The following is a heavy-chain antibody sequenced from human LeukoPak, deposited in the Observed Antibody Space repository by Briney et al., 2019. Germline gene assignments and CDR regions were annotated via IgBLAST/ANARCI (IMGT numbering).Heavy chain of an antibody. V-gene: IGHV1-8*01. CDR3: ARVFGYYYFYMDV. D-gene: IGHD3/OR15-3a*01. CDR2: MNPNSGNT. J-gene: IGHJ6*03. Sequence: HAASVKVSCKASGYTFTSYDINWVRQATGQGLEWMGWMNPNSGNTGYAQKFQGRVTMTTDTSTNTAYMELRSLTSDDTAVYFCARVFGYYYFYMDVWGEGTTVIISS. CDR1: GYTFTSYD.